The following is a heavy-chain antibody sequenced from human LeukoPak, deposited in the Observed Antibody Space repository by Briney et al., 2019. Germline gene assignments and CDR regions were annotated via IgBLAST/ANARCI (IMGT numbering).Heavy chain of an antibody. CDR3: ARGMNLRGYSYGLDY. V-gene: IGHV1-18*01. D-gene: IGHD5-18*01. CDR1: GYTFTSYG. J-gene: IGHJ4*02. CDR2: ISAYNGNT. Sequence: GASVKVSCKASGYTFTSYGISWVRQAPGQGLEWMGWISAYNGNTNYAQKLQGRVTMTTDTSTSTAYMELRSLRSDDTAVYYCARGMNLRGYSYGLDYWGQGTLVTVSS.